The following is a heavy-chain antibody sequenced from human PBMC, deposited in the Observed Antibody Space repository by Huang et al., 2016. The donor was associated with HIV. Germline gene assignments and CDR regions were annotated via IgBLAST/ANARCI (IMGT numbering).Heavy chain of an antibody. D-gene: IGHD6-19*01. CDR1: GFIFSNYG. CDR3: ALKGDSSGWEYFRH. J-gene: IGHJ1*01. V-gene: IGHV3-30*03. Sequence: QVQLVESGGGVVQPGRSLRLSCAASGFIFSNYGRHWVRQAPGKGLEWGALRSYDGSNKYYTDSVKGRFSISRDNSKNTLYLQMDSLRAEDTAVYYCALKGDSSGWEYFRHWGQGTLVTVSS. CDR2: RSYDGSNK.